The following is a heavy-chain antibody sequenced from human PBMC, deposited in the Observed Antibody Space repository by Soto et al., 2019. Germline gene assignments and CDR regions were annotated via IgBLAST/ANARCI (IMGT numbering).Heavy chain of an antibody. CDR1: GFTFSSYS. V-gene: IGHV3-21*01. Sequence: GGSLRLSCAASGFTFSSYSMNWVRQAPGKGLEWVSSISSSSSYIYYADSVKGRFTISRDNAKNSLYLQMNSLRAEDTAVYYCARGEDTTRGYGMDVWGQGTTVTVSS. CDR2: ISSSSSYI. CDR3: ARGEDTTRGYGMDV. D-gene: IGHD5-18*01. J-gene: IGHJ6*02.